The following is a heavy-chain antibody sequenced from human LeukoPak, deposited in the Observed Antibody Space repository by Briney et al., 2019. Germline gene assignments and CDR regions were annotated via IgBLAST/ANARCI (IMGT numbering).Heavy chain of an antibody. Sequence: ASVKVSCKASGYTFTCYYMHWVGQAPGQGREGMGGINPNSGGTNYAQKFQGRVTMNRDTSISTAYMELSRLRSDDTAVYYCAREEQWLGGKFDYWGQGTLVTVSS. CDR2: INPNSGGT. CDR3: AREEQWLGGKFDY. CDR1: GYTFTCYY. J-gene: IGHJ4*02. D-gene: IGHD6-19*01. V-gene: IGHV1-2*02.